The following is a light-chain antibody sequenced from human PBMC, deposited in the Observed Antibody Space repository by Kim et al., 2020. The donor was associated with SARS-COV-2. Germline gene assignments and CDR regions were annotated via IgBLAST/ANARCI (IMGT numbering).Light chain of an antibody. CDR1: SGSIASNY. CDR2: EDN. Sequence: TVTISCTRSSGSIASNYVQWYQQRPGSAPTTVIYEDNQRPSGVPDRFSGSIDSSSNSASLTISGLKTEDEADYYCQSYDSSNQVFGGGTQLTVL. V-gene: IGLV6-57*03. CDR3: QSYDSSNQV. J-gene: IGLJ2*01.